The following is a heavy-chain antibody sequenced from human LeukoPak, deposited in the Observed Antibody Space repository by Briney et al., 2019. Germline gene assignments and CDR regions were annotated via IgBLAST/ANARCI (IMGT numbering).Heavy chain of an antibody. V-gene: IGHV1-69*13. D-gene: IGHD6-13*01. CDR2: IIPIFGTA. Sequence: SVKVSCKASGYTFTSYAMNWVRQAPGQGLEWMGGIIPIFGTANYAQKFQGRVTITADESTSTAYMELSSLRSEDTAVYYCAREGYSSSWPYYFDYWGQGTLVTVSS. CDR3: AREGYSSSWPYYFDY. J-gene: IGHJ4*02. CDR1: GYTFTSYA.